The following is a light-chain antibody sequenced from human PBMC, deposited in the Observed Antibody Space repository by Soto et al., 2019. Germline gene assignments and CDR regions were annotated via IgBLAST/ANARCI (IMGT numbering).Light chain of an antibody. J-gene: IGLJ1*01. CDR3: TSSTTDSLYV. CDR1: SSDVGGSNY. Sequence: YVLTQPASVSGYPGQSITISCTGTSSDVGGSNYVSWYQQYPGKVPKLLINKVSNRPSGVSNRFSGSKSAYTASLTISGLQAEDEADYFCTSSTTDSLYVFGTGTKVTVL. V-gene: IGLV2-14*01. CDR2: KVS.